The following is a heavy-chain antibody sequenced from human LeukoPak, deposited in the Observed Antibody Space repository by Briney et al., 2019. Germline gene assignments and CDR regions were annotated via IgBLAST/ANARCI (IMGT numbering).Heavy chain of an antibody. Sequence: SSVKVSCNASGYTFTSYGISWVRQAPGQGLEWIGWISAYNGNTNYAQKLQGRVTLTTDTSTSTAYMELRSLRSDDTAVYYCAIGAGIVVPAAPDYWGQGTLVTVSS. D-gene: IGHD2-2*01. CDR3: AIGAGIVVPAAPDY. CDR2: ISAYNGNT. V-gene: IGHV1-18*04. CDR1: GYTFTSYG. J-gene: IGHJ4*02.